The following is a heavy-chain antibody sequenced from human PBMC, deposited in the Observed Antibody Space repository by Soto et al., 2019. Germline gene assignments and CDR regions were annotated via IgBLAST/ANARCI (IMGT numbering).Heavy chain of an antibody. D-gene: IGHD2-15*01. CDR1: RYDFSIHW. J-gene: IGHJ3*02. Sequence: PGAALKISCKSSRYDFSIHWVAWLRQMPGKGLEWVGIIYPYNSNTMYSPSFQGQVTISAYNARSPTYLQWDTLKPSDTATYFCASDSHCDGGNCPMGGFDMWGQGTMVTVSS. CDR3: ASDSHCDGGNCPMGGFDM. V-gene: IGHV5-51*01. CDR2: IYPYNSNT.